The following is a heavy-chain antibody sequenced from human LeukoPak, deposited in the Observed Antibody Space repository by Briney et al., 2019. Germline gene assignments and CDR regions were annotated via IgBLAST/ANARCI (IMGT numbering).Heavy chain of an antibody. CDR2: INHSGST. CDR1: GGSFSGYY. J-gene: IGHJ4*02. CDR3: ASSSAAKYCDYVWGSYRGFVY. D-gene: IGHD3-16*02. Sequence: SSETLSLTCAVYGGSFSGYYWSWIRQPPGKGLEWIGEINHSGSTNYNPSLKSRVTISVDTSKNQSSLKLSSVTAADTAVYYCASSSAAKYCDYVWGSYRGFVYWGQGTLVTVSS. V-gene: IGHV4-34*01.